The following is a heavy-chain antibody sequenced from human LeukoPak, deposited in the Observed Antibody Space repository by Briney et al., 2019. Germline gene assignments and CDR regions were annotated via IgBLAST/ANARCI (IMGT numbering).Heavy chain of an antibody. D-gene: IGHD3-10*02. V-gene: IGHV3-21*01. CDR2: ISSSSSYI. J-gene: IGHJ3*02. Sequence: GGSLRLSCAASGFTFSSYSMNWVRQAPGKGLEWVSSISSSSSYIYYADSVKGRFTISRDNARNSLYLQMNSLRAEDTAVYYCARADVRAQDAFDIWGQGTMVTVSS. CDR1: GFTFSSYS. CDR3: ARADVRAQDAFDI.